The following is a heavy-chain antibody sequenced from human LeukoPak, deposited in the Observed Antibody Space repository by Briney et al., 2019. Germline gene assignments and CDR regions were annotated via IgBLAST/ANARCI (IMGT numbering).Heavy chain of an antibody. V-gene: IGHV3-21*01. D-gene: IGHD6-13*01. CDR2: ISSSSSYI. J-gene: IGHJ5*02. CDR3: ARDRSSSWYGWFDP. Sequence: PGGSLRLSCAASGFTFSSYSMNWVRQAPGKGLEWVSSISSSSSYIYYADSVKGRFTISRDNAKNSLYLQMNSLRAEDTAVYYCARDRSSSWYGWFDPWGQGTLVTVSS. CDR1: GFTFSSYS.